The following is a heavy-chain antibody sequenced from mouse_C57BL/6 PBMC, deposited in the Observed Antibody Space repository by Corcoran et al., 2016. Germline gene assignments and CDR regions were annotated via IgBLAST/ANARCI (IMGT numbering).Heavy chain of an antibody. CDR2: ISYDGSN. CDR3: EREGFYDGYYSAY. D-gene: IGHD2-3*01. Sequence: DVQLQESGPGLVKPSQSLSLTCSVTGYSITSGYYWNWIRQFPGNKLEWMGYISYDGSNNYNPSLKNRIPITRDTSKNQFFLKLNSVTTEDTATYYCEREGFYDGYYSAYWGQGTLVTVSA. CDR1: GYSITSGYY. J-gene: IGHJ3*01. V-gene: IGHV3-6*01.